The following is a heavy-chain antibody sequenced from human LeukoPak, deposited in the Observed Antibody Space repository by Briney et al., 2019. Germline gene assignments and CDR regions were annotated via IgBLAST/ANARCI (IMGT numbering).Heavy chain of an antibody. CDR1: GFTFSSYA. J-gene: IGHJ4*02. D-gene: IGHD3-10*01. CDR2: ISGGSDST. Sequence: GGSLRLSCAASGFTFSSYAMTWVRQAPGRGLEWVSSISGGSDSTYYADSVKGRFTISRDNSKNTLYLQMNSLRAEDTALYYCAKVAVRGGEGDYWGQGTLVTVSS. V-gene: IGHV3-23*01. CDR3: AKVAVRGGEGDY.